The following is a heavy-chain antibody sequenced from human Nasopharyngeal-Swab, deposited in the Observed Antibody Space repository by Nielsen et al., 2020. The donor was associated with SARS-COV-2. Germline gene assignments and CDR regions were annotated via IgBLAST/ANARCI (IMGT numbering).Heavy chain of an antibody. D-gene: IGHD3-3*01. V-gene: IGHV3-21*01. CDR2: ISSSSSYI. Sequence: VRQAPGKGLEWVSSISSSSSYIYYADSVEGRFTISRDNAKNSLYLQMNSLRAEDTAVYYCARAQNVLRFLEWTQPFDYWGQGTLVTVSS. J-gene: IGHJ4*02. CDR3: ARAQNVLRFLEWTQPFDY.